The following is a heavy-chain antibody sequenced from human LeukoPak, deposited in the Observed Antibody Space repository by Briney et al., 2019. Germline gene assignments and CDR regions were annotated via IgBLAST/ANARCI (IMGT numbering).Heavy chain of an antibody. CDR1: GFTFSSYS. V-gene: IGHV3-21*01. J-gene: IGHJ4*02. CDR3: ARGGIFNPYEL. CDR2: ISSSSSYI. Sequence: GGSLRLSCAASGFTFSSYSMNWVRQAPGKGLEWVSSISSSSSYIYYADSVKGRFTISRDNAKNSLYLQMSYLRVEDTAVYYCARGGIFNPYELWGQGTLVTVSP. D-gene: IGHD3-22*01.